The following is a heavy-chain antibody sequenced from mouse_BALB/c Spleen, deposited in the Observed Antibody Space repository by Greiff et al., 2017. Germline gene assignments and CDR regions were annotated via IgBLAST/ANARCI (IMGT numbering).Heavy chain of an antibody. CDR1: GFTFTDYY. CDR3: AREKYGNYFAY. Sequence: EVKVVESGGGLVQPGGSLRLSCATSGFTFTDYYMSWVRQPPGKALEWLGFIRNKANGYTTEYSASVKGRFTISRDNSQSILYLQMNTLRAEDSATYYCAREKYGNYFAYWGQGTLVTVSA. J-gene: IGHJ3*01. D-gene: IGHD2-10*02. CDR2: IRNKANGYTT. V-gene: IGHV7-3*02.